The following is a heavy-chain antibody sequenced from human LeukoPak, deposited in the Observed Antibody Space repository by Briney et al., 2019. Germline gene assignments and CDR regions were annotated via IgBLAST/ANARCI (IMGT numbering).Heavy chain of an antibody. D-gene: IGHD3-10*01. V-gene: IGHV3-30*03. Sequence: GGSLRLSCAASGFTFSSYGMHWVRQAPGKGLEWVAVISYDGSNKYYADSVKGRFTISRDNSKNTLYLQMNSLRAEDTAVYYCARVPGSGSYYYYMDVWGKGTTVTVSS. CDR1: GFTFSSYG. CDR3: ARVPGSGSYYYYMDV. J-gene: IGHJ6*03. CDR2: ISYDGSNK.